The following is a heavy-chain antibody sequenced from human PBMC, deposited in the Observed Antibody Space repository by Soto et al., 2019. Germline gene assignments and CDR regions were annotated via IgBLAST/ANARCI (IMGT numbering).Heavy chain of an antibody. Sequence: QVQLVQSGAEVKKPGASVKVSCQASGYTLTNYYLHWVRQGPGQGLEWMGIINPRSGSTKYQQKFQGRVTMTSETPTNRVYLELSTLTSEDTAVYYCARADNDFWSGYETSVDDYFGMDVWGQGTTVTVSS. CDR2: INPRSGST. J-gene: IGHJ6*02. CDR1: GYTLTNYY. V-gene: IGHV1-46*01. CDR3: ARADNDFWSGYETSVDDYFGMDV. D-gene: IGHD3-3*01.